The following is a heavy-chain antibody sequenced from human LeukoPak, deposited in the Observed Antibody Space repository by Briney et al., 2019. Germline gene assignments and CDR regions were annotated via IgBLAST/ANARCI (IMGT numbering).Heavy chain of an antibody. CDR1: GLIFSHYG. Sequence: GGSLRLSCAASGLIFSHYGMHWVRQAPGKGLEWVAVITADGRNKQYGDSVKGRFTISRDDSKNTVFLQMNDLRAEDTAVYYCAKDRSGTWSFDYWGQGTLVTVSS. J-gene: IGHJ4*02. CDR3: AKDRSGTWSFDY. CDR2: ITADGRNK. V-gene: IGHV3-30*18. D-gene: IGHD6-13*01.